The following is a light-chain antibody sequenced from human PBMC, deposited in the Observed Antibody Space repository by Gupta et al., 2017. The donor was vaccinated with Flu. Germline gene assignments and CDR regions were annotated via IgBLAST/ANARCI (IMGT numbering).Light chain of an antibody. Sequence: ELVLKQSPGTLSFSPGESATLSCRASQSVNNNLLTWYQQKPGQAPRLLIYGASNMATGIPDRFSGSGSGTDFTLTIRRLEPEDFAVYYCQQYGNSGYTFGQWTKLEIK. J-gene: IGKJ2*01. V-gene: IGKV3-20*01. CDR3: QQYGNSGYT. CDR2: GAS. CDR1: QSVNNNL.